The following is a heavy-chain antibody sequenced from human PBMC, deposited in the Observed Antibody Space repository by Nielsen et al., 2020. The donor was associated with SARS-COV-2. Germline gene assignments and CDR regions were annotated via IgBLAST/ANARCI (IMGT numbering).Heavy chain of an antibody. D-gene: IGHD3-10*01. CDR1: GFTFSGND. CDR2: LSSSGSAT. Sequence: GGSLRLSCAASGFTFSGNDMSWVRQAPGRGLEWISYLSSSGSATYYADSVKGRFTISRDNSKNSLYLQMSSLRAEDTALYYCAKDMGPVIWYFDLWGRGTLVTVSS. J-gene: IGHJ2*01. V-gene: IGHV3-48*03. CDR3: AKDMGPVIWYFDL.